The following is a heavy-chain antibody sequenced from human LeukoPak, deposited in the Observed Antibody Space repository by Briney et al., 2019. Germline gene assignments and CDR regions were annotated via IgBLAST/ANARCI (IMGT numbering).Heavy chain of an antibody. CDR2: ISGSGGST. CDR1: GFTVSSNY. V-gene: IGHV3-23*01. J-gene: IGHJ4*02. CDR3: AKDRSYNSSPHYFDY. D-gene: IGHD6-6*01. Sequence: GGSLRLSCAASGFTVSSNYMSWVRQAPGMGLEWVSGISGSGGSTYYADSVKGRFTISRDNSKNTLYLQMNSLRAEDTAVYYCAKDRSYNSSPHYFDYWGQGTLVTVSS.